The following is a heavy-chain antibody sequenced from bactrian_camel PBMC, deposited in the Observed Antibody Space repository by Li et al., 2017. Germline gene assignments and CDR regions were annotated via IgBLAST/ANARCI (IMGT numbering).Heavy chain of an antibody. CDR1: GLTFDDHD. CDR2: IKSDSST. V-gene: IGHV3S55*01. Sequence: QLVESGGGSVQAGGSLRLPCTASGLTFDDHDMGWYRQAPECELVSTIKSDSSTYYTDSVKGRFTNSRDNAKNTLYLKLNSLRTEDTAMYYCAVSTTSYSPVFGQGTQVTVS. D-gene: IGHD7*01. J-gene: IGHJ4*01.